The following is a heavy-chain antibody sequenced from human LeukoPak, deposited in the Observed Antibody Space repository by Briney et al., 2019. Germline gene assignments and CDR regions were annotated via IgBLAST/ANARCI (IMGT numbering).Heavy chain of an antibody. V-gene: IGHV1-2*02. Sequence: ASVKVSCKASGYTFTGYYMHWVRQAPGQGLEWMGWINPNSGGTNYARKFQGRVTMTRDTSISTAYMELSRLRSDDTAAYYCARGISSTSTSGNWFDPWGQGTLVTVSS. CDR3: ARGISSTSTSGNWFDP. CDR2: INPNSGGT. CDR1: GYTFTGYY. J-gene: IGHJ5*02. D-gene: IGHD2-2*01.